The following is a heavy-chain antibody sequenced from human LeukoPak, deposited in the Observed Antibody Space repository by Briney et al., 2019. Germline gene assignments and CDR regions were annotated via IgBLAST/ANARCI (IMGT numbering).Heavy chain of an antibody. V-gene: IGHV3-48*01. J-gene: IGHJ4*02. D-gene: IGHD5-24*01. CDR2: ISSSSSTI. CDR1: GFTFGSYS. CDR3: ARAGRGGDGYKAFDY. Sequence: PGGSLRLSCAASGFTFGSYSMNWVRQAPGKGLEWVSYISSSSSTIYYADSVKGRFTISRDNAKNSLYLQMNSLRAEDTAVYYCARAGRGGDGYKAFDYWGQGTLVTVSS.